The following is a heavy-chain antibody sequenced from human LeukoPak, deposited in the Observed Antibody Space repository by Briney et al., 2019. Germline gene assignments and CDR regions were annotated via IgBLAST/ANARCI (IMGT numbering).Heavy chain of an antibody. CDR1: GYTFTSYY. D-gene: IGHD6-19*01. CDR2: INPSGGST. Sequence: ASVKVSCKASGYTFTSYYMHWVRQAPGQGLEWMGIINPSGGSTSYAQKFQGRVTITRDTSASTAYMELSSLRSEDTAVYYCARDRGQWLVRNNDYWGQGTLVTVSS. V-gene: IGHV1-46*01. J-gene: IGHJ4*02. CDR3: ARDRGQWLVRNNDY.